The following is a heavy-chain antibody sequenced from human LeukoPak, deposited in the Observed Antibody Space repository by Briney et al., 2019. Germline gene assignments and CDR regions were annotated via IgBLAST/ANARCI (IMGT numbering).Heavy chain of an antibody. J-gene: IGHJ4*02. CDR3: AKGWYSSGWYVDY. CDR2: IGISSGTI. Sequence: GGSLRLSCAASGFTFSSYSMNWVRQAPGKGLEWVSYIGISSGTIYYADSVKGRFTISRDSSKNTLYLQMNSLRAEDTAVYYCAKGWYSSGWYVDYWGQGTLVTVSS. D-gene: IGHD6-19*01. V-gene: IGHV3-48*01. CDR1: GFTFSSYS.